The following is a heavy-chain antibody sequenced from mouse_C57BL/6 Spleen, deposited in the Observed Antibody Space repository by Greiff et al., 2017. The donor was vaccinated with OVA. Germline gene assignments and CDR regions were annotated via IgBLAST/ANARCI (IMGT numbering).Heavy chain of an antibody. CDR1: GYTFTDYN. V-gene: IGHV1-18*01. CDR2: INPNNGGT. Sequence: VQLKQSGPELVKPGASVKIPCKASGYTFTDYNMDWVKQSHGKSLEWIGDINPNNGGTIYNQKFKGKATLTVDKSSSTAYMELRSLTSEDTAVYYCARSGGRGGWYFDDWGQGTTLTVSS. J-gene: IGHJ2*01. D-gene: IGHD1-1*02. CDR3: ARSGGRGGWYFDD.